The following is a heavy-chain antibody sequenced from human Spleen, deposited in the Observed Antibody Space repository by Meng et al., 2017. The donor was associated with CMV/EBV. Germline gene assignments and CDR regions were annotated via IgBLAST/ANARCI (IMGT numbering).Heavy chain of an antibody. CDR3: ARDSDSSGNNWFDP. V-gene: IGHV1-2*02. Sequence: SGYTFTGYYIHWVRQAPGQGLEWMGWIYPNTGVTTYARKFQGRVTMTRDTSISTVYMELSRLRSADTAVYYCARDSDSSGNNWFDPWGQGTLVTVSS. J-gene: IGHJ5*02. CDR1: GYTFTGYY. CDR2: IYPNTGVT. D-gene: IGHD3-22*01.